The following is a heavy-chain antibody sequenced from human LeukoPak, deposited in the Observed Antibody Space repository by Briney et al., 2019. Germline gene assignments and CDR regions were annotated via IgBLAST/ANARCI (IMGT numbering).Heavy chain of an antibody. CDR1: GYSFDRYG. D-gene: IGHD3-22*01. J-gene: IGHJ3*02. Sequence: ASVKVSCKASGYSFDRYGVSWVRQAPGQGLEWLGWIGAFNGNTNYAQNLQGRVTMTADTSTTTAYMELRSLSSDDTAVYYCARDFLSYDGSENHFEDTFDIWGQGTMVIDSS. CDR3: ARDFLSYDGSENHFEDTFDI. V-gene: IGHV1-18*01. CDR2: IGAFNGNT.